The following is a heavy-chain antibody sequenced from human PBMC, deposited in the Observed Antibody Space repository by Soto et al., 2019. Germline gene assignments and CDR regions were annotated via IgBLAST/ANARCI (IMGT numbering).Heavy chain of an antibody. V-gene: IGHV1-3*01. J-gene: IGHJ6*03. CDR1: GYTFTSYA. CDR3: ASQSARYYYYYYMDV. Sequence: ASVKVSCKASGYTFTSYAIHWVRQAPGQRLEWMGWINAGNGNTKYSQKFQGRVTITRDTSASTAYMELSSLRSEDTAVYYCASQSARYYYYYYMDVWGKGTTVTVSS. CDR2: INAGNGNT.